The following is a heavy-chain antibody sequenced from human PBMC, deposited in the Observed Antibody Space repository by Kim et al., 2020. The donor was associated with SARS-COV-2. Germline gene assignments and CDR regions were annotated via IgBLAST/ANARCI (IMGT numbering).Heavy chain of an antibody. CDR1: GFAFTQYP. J-gene: IGHJ3*02. CDR3: ACLTATTSLEGFDI. Sequence: ASVKVSCKTSGFAFTQYPINWVRQAPGQGLEWIGWIYTNTGNPTYAQDFTGRFVFSLDTSISTAYLHITSLQADDTAVYYCACLTATTSLEGFDIWGQGTMITVSS. D-gene: IGHD1-7*01. CDR2: IYTNTGNP. V-gene: IGHV7-4-1*02.